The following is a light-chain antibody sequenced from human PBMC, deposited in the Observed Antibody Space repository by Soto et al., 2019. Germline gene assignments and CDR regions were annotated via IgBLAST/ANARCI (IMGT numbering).Light chain of an antibody. CDR3: SSYTSKRIVV. Sequence: QSALTQPASVSGSPGQSITISCTGTSSDVGFYNYVSWLQQHPGKAPKLVIYEVRSRPSGVSHRFSGSKSGNTASLTISGLQTEDEADYYCSSYTSKRIVVFGGVTKLTVL. CDR1: SSDVGFYNY. V-gene: IGLV2-14*03. J-gene: IGLJ2*01. CDR2: EVR.